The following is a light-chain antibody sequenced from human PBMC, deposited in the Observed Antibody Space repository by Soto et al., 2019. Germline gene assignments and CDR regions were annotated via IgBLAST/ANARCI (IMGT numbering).Light chain of an antibody. Sequence: QSVLTQPPSVSGAPGQRVTISGTGSSSNIGAGYDVHWYQQLPGTAPKLLIYGNSNRPSGVPDRFSGSKSGTSASLAITGLQAEDEADYYCQSYDSSLSGSVFGGGTKVTVL. CDR3: QSYDSSLSGSV. V-gene: IGLV1-40*01. J-gene: IGLJ3*02. CDR2: GNS. CDR1: SSNIGAGYD.